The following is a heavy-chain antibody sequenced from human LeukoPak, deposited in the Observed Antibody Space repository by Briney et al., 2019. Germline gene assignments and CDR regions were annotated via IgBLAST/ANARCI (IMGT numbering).Heavy chain of an antibody. V-gene: IGHV4-38-2*02. Sequence: SETLSLTCTVSGGSISSYYWSWIRQPPGKGLEWIGSIYHSGSTYYNPSLKSRVTISVDTSKNQFSLKLSSVTAADTAVYYCARDRGLGAFDYWGQGTLVTVSS. CDR2: IYHSGST. CDR3: ARDRGLGAFDY. D-gene: IGHD3-10*01. J-gene: IGHJ4*02. CDR1: GGSISSYY.